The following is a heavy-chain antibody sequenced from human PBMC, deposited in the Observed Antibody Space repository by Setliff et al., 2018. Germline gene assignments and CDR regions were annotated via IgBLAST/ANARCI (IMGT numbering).Heavy chain of an antibody. V-gene: IGHV4-61*09. J-gene: IGHJ4*02. CDR3: ARGRNIAARLLDS. CDR1: GDPMSSRRYY. Sequence: SETLSLTCTVSGDPMSSRRYYWAWIRQPAGKGLEWIGQIYTSWSTNYNPSLKSRVTISLDTSNNQFSLSRSSVTAADTAVYYCARGRNIAARLLDSWGQGTLVTVSS. D-gene: IGHD6-6*01. CDR2: IYTSWST.